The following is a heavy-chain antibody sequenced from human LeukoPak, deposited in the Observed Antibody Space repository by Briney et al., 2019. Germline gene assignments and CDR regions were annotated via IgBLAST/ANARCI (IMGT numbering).Heavy chain of an antibody. CDR3: ARLSTLKYYFDY. CDR1: GGSMSSYY. V-gene: IGHV4-59*08. J-gene: IGHJ4*02. Sequence: SETLSLTCNVSGGSMSSYYWSWIRQPPGKGLEWIGYIYYSGSTNYNPSLESRVTISVDTSKNRFSLKLSSVTAADTAVYYCARLSTLKYYFDYWGQGTLVTVSS. CDR2: IYYSGST. D-gene: IGHD2/OR15-2a*01.